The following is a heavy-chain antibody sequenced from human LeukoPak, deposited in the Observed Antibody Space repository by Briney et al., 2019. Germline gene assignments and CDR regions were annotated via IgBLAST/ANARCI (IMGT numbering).Heavy chain of an antibody. J-gene: IGHJ4*02. CDR1: GFSFSTYW. Sequence: GGSLRLSCAASGFSFSTYWMHWVRQDEGKGLIWVSRINPDGRTTDYADSGKGRFSTSRDNAKRTLYLEMNSLRAEDTAVYYCARGDGTFWGLTFWGQGTLVTVSS. CDR2: INPDGRTT. CDR3: ARGDGTFWGLTF. D-gene: IGHD5-24*01. V-gene: IGHV3-74*01.